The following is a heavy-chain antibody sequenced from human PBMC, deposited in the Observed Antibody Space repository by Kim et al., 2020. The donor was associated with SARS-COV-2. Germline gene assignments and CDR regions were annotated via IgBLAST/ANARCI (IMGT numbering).Heavy chain of an antibody. V-gene: IGHV4-59*01. CDR3: ARDIMSRRHYYYYGMDV. Sequence: SETLSLTCTVSGGSISSYYWSWIRQAPGKGLEWIGYIYYSGSTNYNPSLKSRVTISVDTSKNQFSLKLSSVTAADTAVYYCARDIMSRRHYYYYGMDVWGQGTTVTVSS. J-gene: IGHJ6*02. CDR2: IYYSGST. CDR1: GGSISSYY. D-gene: IGHD1-20*01.